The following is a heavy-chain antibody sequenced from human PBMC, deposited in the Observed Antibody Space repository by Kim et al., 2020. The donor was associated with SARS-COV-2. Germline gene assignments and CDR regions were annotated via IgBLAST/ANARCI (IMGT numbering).Heavy chain of an antibody. CDR3: ARHLSITMLVVVIRGAFDI. J-gene: IGHJ3*02. D-gene: IGHD3-22*01. Sequence: SESLSLTCTVSGGSISSSSYYWGGIRQPPGKGLEWIGSIYYSGSTYYNPSLKNRVTISVDTSKNQFSLKLSSVTAADTAVYYCARHLSITMLVVVIRGAFDIWGQGTMVTVSS. CDR1: GGSISSSSYY. V-gene: IGHV4-39*01. CDR2: IYYSGST.